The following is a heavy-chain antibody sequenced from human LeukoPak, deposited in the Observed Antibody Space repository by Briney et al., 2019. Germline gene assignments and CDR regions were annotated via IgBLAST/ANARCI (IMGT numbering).Heavy chain of an antibody. CDR1: GYTFTSYG. J-gene: IGHJ5*02. Sequence: GASVKVSCKASGYTFTSYGISWVRQAPGQGLEWMGWISAYNGNTNYAQKLQGRVTMTTDTSTSTAYMELSSLRSEDTAVYYCARPIGRGSSWYSDVFSGWFDPWGQGTLVTVSS. V-gene: IGHV1-18*01. CDR2: ISAYNGNT. D-gene: IGHD6-13*01. CDR3: ARPIGRGSSWYSDVFSGWFDP.